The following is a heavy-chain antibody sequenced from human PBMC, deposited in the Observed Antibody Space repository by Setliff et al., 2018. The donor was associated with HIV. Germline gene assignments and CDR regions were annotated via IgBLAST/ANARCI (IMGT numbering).Heavy chain of an antibody. Sequence: PSETLSLTCTVSGGPISSSNYYWSWIRQPPGKGLEWIGTIYYGGSTYYNAALKGRGSISADTSKNQLSLQVNSVTVADTAVYYCARLSSGWYNWFDPWGQGTLVTVSA. V-gene: IGHV4-39*07. D-gene: IGHD6-19*01. CDR2: IYYGGST. CDR3: ARLSSGWYNWFDP. J-gene: IGHJ5*02. CDR1: GGPISSSNYY.